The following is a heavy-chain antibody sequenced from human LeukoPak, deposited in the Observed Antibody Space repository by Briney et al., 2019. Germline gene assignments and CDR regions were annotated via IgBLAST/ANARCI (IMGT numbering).Heavy chain of an antibody. CDR2: INHSGST. CDR3: ARGKRRQQQVKGNWFDP. J-gene: IGHJ5*02. Sequence: PSETLSLTCAVYGGSFSGYYWSWIRQPPGKGLEWIGEINHSGSTNYNPSLKSRVTISVDTSKNQFSLKLSSVTAADTAVYYCARGKRRQQQVKGNWFDPWGQGTLVTVSS. D-gene: IGHD6-13*01. V-gene: IGHV4-34*01. CDR1: GGSFSGYY.